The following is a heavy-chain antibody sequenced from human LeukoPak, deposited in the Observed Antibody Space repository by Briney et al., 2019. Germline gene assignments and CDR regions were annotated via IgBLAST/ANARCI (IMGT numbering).Heavy chain of an antibody. CDR1: GYSFTNNYW. D-gene: IGHD3-3*01. CDR3: ASSIGYYDFWSGYYTGRHAFDI. J-gene: IGHJ3*02. CDR2: IYPGDSDT. V-gene: IGHV5-51*01. Sequence: GESLKISCKGSGYSFTNNYWIGWVRQMPGKGLEWMGIIYPGDSDTRYSPSFQGQVTISADKSISTAYLQWSSLKASDTAMYYCASSIGYYDFWSGYYTGRHAFDIWGQGTMVTVSS.